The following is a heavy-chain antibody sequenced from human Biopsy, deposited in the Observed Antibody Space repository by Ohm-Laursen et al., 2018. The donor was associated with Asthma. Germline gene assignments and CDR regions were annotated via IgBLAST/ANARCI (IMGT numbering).Heavy chain of an antibody. CDR2: INSVFGTT. V-gene: IGHV1-69*13. D-gene: IGHD2-2*01. CDR3: ARKAGSCISRTCYSLDF. CDR1: GGTFNTYV. Sequence: ASVKVSCKSLGGTFNTYVIGWARQAPGQGLEWMGGINSVFGTTTYPQKFQDRVTITADDSKSTVYMELSSLRSEDTAVYYCARKAGSCISRTCYSLDFWGQGTLVTVSS. J-gene: IGHJ4*02.